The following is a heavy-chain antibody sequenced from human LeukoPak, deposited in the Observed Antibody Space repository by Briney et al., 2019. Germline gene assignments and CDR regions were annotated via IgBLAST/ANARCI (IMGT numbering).Heavy chain of an antibody. CDR2: IYYSGSA. CDR1: GGSISSGSYY. D-gene: IGHD6-19*01. CDR3: ARDGSGWSYYFDR. V-gene: IGHV4-39*07. J-gene: IGHJ4*02. Sequence: PSETLSLTYTVSGGSISSGSYYWVLIRQPPGKGLEWIGSIYYSGSAYYNPSLKSRVTISVDTSKNQFSLKLSSVTAADTAVYYCARDGSGWSYYFDRWGQGTLVTVSS.